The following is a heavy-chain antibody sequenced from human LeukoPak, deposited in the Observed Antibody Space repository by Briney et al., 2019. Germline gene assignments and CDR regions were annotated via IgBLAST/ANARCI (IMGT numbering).Heavy chain of an antibody. CDR1: GYIFTGYY. Sequence: ASVKVSCKASGYIFTGYYMHWVRQAPGQGLEWMGWINPNSGGTNYAQKFQGRVTMTRDTSIRTAYMEPSRLRSDDTVVYYCAAPLGATEAFDYWGQGTLVTVSS. D-gene: IGHD1-26*01. J-gene: IGHJ4*02. CDR3: AAPLGATEAFDY. CDR2: INPNSGGT. V-gene: IGHV1-2*02.